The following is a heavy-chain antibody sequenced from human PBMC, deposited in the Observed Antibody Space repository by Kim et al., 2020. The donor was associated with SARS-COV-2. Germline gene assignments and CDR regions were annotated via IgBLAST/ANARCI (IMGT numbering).Heavy chain of an antibody. J-gene: IGHJ6*02. D-gene: IGHD2-15*01. V-gene: IGHV1-69*13. Sequence: SVKVSCKASGGTFSSYAISWVRQAPGQGLEWMGGIIPIFGTANYAQKFQGRVTITADESTSTAYMELSSLRSEDTAVYYCARGALTPGNEYCSGGSCYPGYYYYGMDVCGQGTTVTVSS. CDR2: IIPIFGTA. CDR1: GGTFSSYA. CDR3: ARGALTPGNEYCSGGSCYPGYYYYGMDV.